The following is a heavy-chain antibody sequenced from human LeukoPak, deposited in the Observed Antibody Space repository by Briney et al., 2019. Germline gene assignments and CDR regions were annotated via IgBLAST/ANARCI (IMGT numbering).Heavy chain of an antibody. Sequence: SETLSLTCTVSGGSISSGSYYWSWIRQPAGKGLEWIGRIYTSGSTNYNPSLKSRVTISVDTSKNQSSLKLSSVTAADTAVYYCARDRPSYYYDSSGYYTGYWYFDLWGRGTLVTVSS. CDR2: IYTSGST. J-gene: IGHJ2*01. D-gene: IGHD3-22*01. V-gene: IGHV4-61*02. CDR1: GGSISSGSYY. CDR3: ARDRPSYYYDSSGYYTGYWYFDL.